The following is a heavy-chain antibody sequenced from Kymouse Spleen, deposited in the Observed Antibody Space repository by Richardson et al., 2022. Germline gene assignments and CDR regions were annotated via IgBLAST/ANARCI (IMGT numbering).Heavy chain of an antibody. CDR2: ISAYNGNT. J-gene: IGHJ4*02. Sequence: QVQLVQSGAEVKKPGASVKVSCKASGYTFTSYGISWVRQAPGQGLEWMGWISAYNGNTNYAQKLQGRVTMTTDTSTSTAYMELRSLRSDDTAVYYCAITMVRGVIITNPLFDYWGQGTLVTVSS. CDR1: GYTFTSYG. D-gene: IGHD3-10*01. CDR3: AITMVRGVIITNPLFDY. V-gene: IGHV1-18*01.